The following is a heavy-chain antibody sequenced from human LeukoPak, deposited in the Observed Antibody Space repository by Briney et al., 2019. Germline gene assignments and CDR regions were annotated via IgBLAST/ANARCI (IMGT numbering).Heavy chain of an antibody. CDR1: GFTFSSYA. CDR3: AKDRVYSSGWYEVPCY. V-gene: IGHV3-23*01. D-gene: IGHD6-19*01. J-gene: IGHJ4*02. Sequence: GGSLRLSCAASGFTFSSYAMSWVRQAPGKGLEWVSAISGSGGSTYYADSVKGRFTISRDNSKNTLYLQMNSLRAEDTAVYYCAKDRVYSSGWYEVPCYWGQGTLVTVSS. CDR2: ISGSGGST.